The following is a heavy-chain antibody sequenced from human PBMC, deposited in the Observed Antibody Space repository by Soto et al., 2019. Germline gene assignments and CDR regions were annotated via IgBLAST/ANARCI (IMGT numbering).Heavy chain of an antibody. Sequence: GGSLRLSCAASGFTFSSYSMNWVRQAPGKGLEWVSSISSSSSYIYYADSVKGRFTISRDNAKNSLYLQMNSLRAEDTAVYYCARLAARYYYYMDVWGKGTTVTVSS. V-gene: IGHV3-21*01. CDR1: GFTFSSYS. J-gene: IGHJ6*03. CDR3: ARLAARYYYYMDV. CDR2: ISSSSSYI. D-gene: IGHD6-13*01.